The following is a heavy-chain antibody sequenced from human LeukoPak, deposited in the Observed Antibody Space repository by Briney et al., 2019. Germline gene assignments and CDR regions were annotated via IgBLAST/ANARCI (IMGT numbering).Heavy chain of an antibody. V-gene: IGHV1-69*05. CDR1: GGTFSSYA. Sequence: SVKVFCKASGGTFSSYAISWVRQAPGQGLEWIGGIFPIFGTANYAQKCQGRITITTYESTSTAYMELSSLRSEDTALYYCASPQVAGSSRFDYWGQGTLVTVSS. CDR2: IFPIFGTA. J-gene: IGHJ4*02. CDR3: ASPQVAGSSRFDY. D-gene: IGHD6-19*01.